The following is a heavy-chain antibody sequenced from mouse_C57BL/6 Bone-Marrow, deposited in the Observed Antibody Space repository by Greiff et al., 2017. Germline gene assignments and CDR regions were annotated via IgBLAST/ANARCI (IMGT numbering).Heavy chain of an antibody. CDR2: IDPEDGDT. Sequence: VQLQQSGAELVRPGASVKLSCTASGFNFTDYYMHWVKQRPEQGLEWIGSIDPEDGDTEYAPKFQGKATMTADTSSNTAYLQLSSLTSEDTAVYYCTDGNYWYFDVWGTGTTVTVSS. J-gene: IGHJ1*03. V-gene: IGHV14-1*01. CDR3: TDGNYWYFDV. CDR1: GFNFTDYY. D-gene: IGHD2-1*01.